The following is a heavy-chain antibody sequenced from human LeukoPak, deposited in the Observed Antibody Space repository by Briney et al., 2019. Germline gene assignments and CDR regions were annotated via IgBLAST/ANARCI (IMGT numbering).Heavy chain of an antibody. J-gene: IGHJ4*02. CDR2: IYYSGST. D-gene: IGHD6-13*01. Sequence: TTSQTLSLTCTVSGGSISSGGYYWSWIRQHPGKGLEWIGYIYYSGSTYYNPSLKSRVTISVDTSKNQSSLKLSSVTAADTAVYYCARSLAWQLYFDYWGQGTLVTVSS. CDR3: ARSLAWQLYFDY. CDR1: GGSISSGGYY. V-gene: IGHV4-31*03.